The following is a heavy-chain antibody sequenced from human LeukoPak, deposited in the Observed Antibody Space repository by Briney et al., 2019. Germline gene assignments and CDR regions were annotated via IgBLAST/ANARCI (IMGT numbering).Heavy chain of an antibody. J-gene: IGHJ4*02. V-gene: IGHV4-34*01. Sequence: PSETLSLTCAVYGGSFSGYYWSWIRQPPGKGLEWIGEINHSGSTNYNPSLKSRVTISVDTSKNQFSLKLSSVTAADTAVYYCARRPILTQFDYWGQGTLVTVSS. CDR3: ARRPILTQFDY. CDR2: INHSGST. CDR1: GGSFSGYY. D-gene: IGHD3-9*01.